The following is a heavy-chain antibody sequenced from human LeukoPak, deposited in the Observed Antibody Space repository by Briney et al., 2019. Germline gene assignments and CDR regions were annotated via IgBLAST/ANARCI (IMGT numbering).Heavy chain of an antibody. D-gene: IGHD1-26*01. Sequence: GGSLRLSCAASGFTFSSYAMSWVRQAPGKGLGWVSAISGSGGSTYYADSVKGRFTISRDNSKNTLYLQMNSLRAEDTAVYYCAKRLLPDYYYYGMDVWGQGTTVTVSS. CDR1: GFTFSSYA. J-gene: IGHJ6*02. CDR2: ISGSGGST. CDR3: AKRLLPDYYYYGMDV. V-gene: IGHV3-23*01.